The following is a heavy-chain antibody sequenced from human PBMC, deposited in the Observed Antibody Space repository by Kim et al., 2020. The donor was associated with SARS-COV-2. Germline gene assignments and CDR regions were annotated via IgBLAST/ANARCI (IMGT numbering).Heavy chain of an antibody. V-gene: IGHV3-48*02. D-gene: IGHD6-19*01. CDR3: VTRTVAATRGFEY. Sequence: YADSAKDRLTISKDDAKSSLSLQMNSLRDEDTAVYYCVTRTVAATRGFEYWGQGTLVTVSS. J-gene: IGHJ4*02.